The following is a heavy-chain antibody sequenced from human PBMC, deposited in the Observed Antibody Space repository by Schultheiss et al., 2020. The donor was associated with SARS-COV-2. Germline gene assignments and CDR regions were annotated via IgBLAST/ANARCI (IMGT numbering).Heavy chain of an antibody. CDR3: ARALMMTTVDY. CDR1: GYSISSGYY. V-gene: IGHV4-38-2*02. D-gene: IGHD4-11*01. J-gene: IGHJ4*02. CDR2: IHYTGTT. Sequence: SETLSLTCTVSGYSISSGYYWGWIRQPPGQGLEWIGNIHYTGTTNYNPSLKSRVTISIAPSKTQFSLKVNSVTAADTAVYYCARALMMTTVDYWGQGTLVTVSS.